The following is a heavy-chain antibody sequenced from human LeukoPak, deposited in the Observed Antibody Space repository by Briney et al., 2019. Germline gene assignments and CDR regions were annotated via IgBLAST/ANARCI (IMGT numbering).Heavy chain of an antibody. V-gene: IGHV4-31*03. CDR2: IYYSGST. J-gene: IGHJ4*02. CDR3: ARGGGWYVGLDY. D-gene: IGHD6-19*01. CDR1: GGSISSGGYY. Sequence: PSQTLSLTCTVSGGSISSGGYYWSWIRQHPGKGLEWIGYIYYSGSTYYNPSLRSRVTISVDTSKNQFSLKLSSVTAADTAVYYCARGGGWYVGLDYWGQGTLVTVSS.